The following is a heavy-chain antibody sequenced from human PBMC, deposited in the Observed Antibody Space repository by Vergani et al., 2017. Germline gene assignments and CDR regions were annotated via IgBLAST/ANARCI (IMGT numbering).Heavy chain of an antibody. Sequence: EVQLVESGGGVVQPGGSLRLSCAASGFTFDDYAMHWVRQAPGKGLEWVSLISGDGGSTYYADSVKGLFTISRDNSKNSLYLQMNSLRTEDTALYYCAKDVNWFGESPLDYWGQGTLVTVSS. CDR2: ISGDGGST. J-gene: IGHJ4*02. D-gene: IGHD3-10*01. CDR1: GFTFDDYA. V-gene: IGHV3-43*02. CDR3: AKDVNWFGESPLDY.